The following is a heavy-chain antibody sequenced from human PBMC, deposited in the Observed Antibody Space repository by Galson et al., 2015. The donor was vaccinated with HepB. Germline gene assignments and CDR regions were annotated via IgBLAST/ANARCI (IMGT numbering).Heavy chain of an antibody. CDR1: GGSFSGYY. J-gene: IGHJ3*02. CDR3: ARLTYYDFWSAYYRDAFDI. V-gene: IGHV4-34*01. Sequence: LSLTCAVYGGSFSGYYWSWIRQPPGKGLEWIGEINHSGSTNYNPSLKSRVTISVDTSKNQFSLKLSSVTAADTAVYYCARLTYYDFWSAYYRDAFDIWGQGTMVTVSS. D-gene: IGHD3-3*01. CDR2: INHSGST.